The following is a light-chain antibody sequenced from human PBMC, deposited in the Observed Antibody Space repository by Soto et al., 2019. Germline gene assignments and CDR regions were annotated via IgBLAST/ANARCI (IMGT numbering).Light chain of an antibody. J-gene: IGKJ3*01. V-gene: IGKV1-39*01. Sequence: DMPMTQSPSSLSASVGDRVTITCRASQSITSYLNWYQQKPGKAPELLIYAATSLLSGVPSRFSGSGSGTDFTLTISSLQPEDSATYYCQQSYTSPFTFGPGTKVDIK. CDR1: QSITSY. CDR3: QQSYTSPFT. CDR2: AAT.